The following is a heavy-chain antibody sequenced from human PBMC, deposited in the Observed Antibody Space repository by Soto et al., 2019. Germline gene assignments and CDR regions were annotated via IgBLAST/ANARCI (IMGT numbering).Heavy chain of an antibody. CDR3: ARGRVVATPDYFDY. J-gene: IGHJ4*02. CDR2: IYYSGNT. Sequence: PSETLSLTCSVSGGSISRGGYYWSWIRQHPGRGLEWIGYIYYSGNTYYNPSLKSRVTISVDTSKNQFSLKLSAVTAADTAVYYCARGRVVATPDYFDYWGQGTLVTVSS. D-gene: IGHD2-15*01. CDR1: GGSISRGGYY. V-gene: IGHV4-31*03.